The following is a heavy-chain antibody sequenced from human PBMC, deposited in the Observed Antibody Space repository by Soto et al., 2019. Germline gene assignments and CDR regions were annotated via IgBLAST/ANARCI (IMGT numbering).Heavy chain of an antibody. Sequence: PXQSMTLACATLGFTFSGSCMHWFLQNSKDWLVWVSRINNASTSTLYADSVKGRFTLSIDNANDTLYFQMNALRVDDTATYYCVRGARTNSGGDCPNLGIWGQGTKVTVSS. CDR3: VRGARTNSGGDCPNLGI. J-gene: IGHJ3*02. V-gene: IGHV3-74*01. D-gene: IGHD2-21*02. CDR2: INNASTST. CDR1: GFTFSGSC.